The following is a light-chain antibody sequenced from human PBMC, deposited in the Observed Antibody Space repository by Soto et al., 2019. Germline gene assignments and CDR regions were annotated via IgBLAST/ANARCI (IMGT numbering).Light chain of an antibody. V-gene: IGLV1-47*01. J-gene: IGLJ2*01. Sequence: QSVLTQPPSASGTPGQRVTISCSGSSSNIGSNYVYWYQQLPGTVPQLLIYRNSERPSGVPDRFSVSKSGTSASLAISGLRSEEDADYYCAAWDESLSGVVFGGGTKLTVL. CDR1: SSNIGSNY. CDR2: RNS. CDR3: AAWDESLSGVV.